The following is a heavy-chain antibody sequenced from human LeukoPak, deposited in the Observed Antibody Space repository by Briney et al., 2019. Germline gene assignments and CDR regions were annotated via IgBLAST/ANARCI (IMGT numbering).Heavy chain of an antibody. V-gene: IGHV3-30*03. CDR3: ARRFWSFY. CDR1: GFTFSSYG. J-gene: IGHJ6*02. CDR2: ISYDGSKK. D-gene: IGHD3-3*01. Sequence: GGSLRLSCAASGFTFSSYGMHWVRQAPGKGLEWVAVISYDGSKKYYADSVKGRFTISRDSSKNTLYLQMDSLRGEDTAVYYCARRFWSFYWGQGTTVTVSS.